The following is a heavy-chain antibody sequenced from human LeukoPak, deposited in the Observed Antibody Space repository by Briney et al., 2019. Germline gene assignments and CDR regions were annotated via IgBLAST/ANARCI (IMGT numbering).Heavy chain of an antibody. CDR2: IISIFGTA. J-gene: IGHJ3*02. CDR3: ARSYYYDSSGYSLYAFDI. CDR1: GGTFSSYA. D-gene: IGHD3-22*01. V-gene: IGHV1-69*05. Sequence: ASVKVSCXASGGTFSSYAISWVRQAPGQGLEWMGGIISIFGTANYAQKFQGRVTITTDESTSTAYMELSSLRSEDTAVYYCARSYYYDSSGYSLYAFDIWGQGTMVTVSS.